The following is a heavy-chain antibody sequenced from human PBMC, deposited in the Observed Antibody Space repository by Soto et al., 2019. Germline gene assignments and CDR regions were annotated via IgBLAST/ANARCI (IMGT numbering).Heavy chain of an antibody. V-gene: IGHV3-21*01. D-gene: IGHD2-15*01. J-gene: IGHJ4*02. Sequence: EVQLVESGGGLVKPGGSLRLSCAASGFTFSSYSMNWVRQAPGKGLEWVSSISSSSSYIYYADSVKGRFTISRDNAKNSLYLQMNSLRAEDTAVYYCARSQGYCSGGSCYPREWGQGTLVTVSS. CDR2: ISSSSSYI. CDR3: ARSQGYCSGGSCYPRE. CDR1: GFTFSSYS.